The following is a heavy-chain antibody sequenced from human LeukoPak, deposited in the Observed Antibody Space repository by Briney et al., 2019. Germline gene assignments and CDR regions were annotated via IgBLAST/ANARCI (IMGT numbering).Heavy chain of an antibody. CDR2: IKQDGSEK. J-gene: IGHJ5*02. D-gene: IGHD3-3*01. CDR1: GFTFSSYW. Sequence: GGSLRLSCAASGFTFSSYWMSWVRQAPGKGLEWVANIKQDGSEKYYVDSVKGRFTISRDNAKNSLYLQMNSLRSEDTAVYYCARVSNFGVVTFGWFDPWGQETLVTVSS. CDR3: ARVSNFGVVTFGWFDP. V-gene: IGHV3-7*03.